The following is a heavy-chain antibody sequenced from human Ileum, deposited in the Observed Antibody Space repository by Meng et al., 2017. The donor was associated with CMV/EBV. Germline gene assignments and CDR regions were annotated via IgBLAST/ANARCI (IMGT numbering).Heavy chain of an antibody. CDR2: ISSDGNNQ. CDR1: FDTCA. J-gene: IGHJ4*02. Sequence: FDTCAMHWVSQAPGKGLEWVAIISSDGNNQHYADSVKGRFAISRDNSKNTLYLQMNSLRAEDTAVYYCAKGAKGCGPFCYYTDFWGRGTLVTVSS. D-gene: IGHD2-21*01. V-gene: IGHV3-33*06. CDR3: AKGAKGCGPFCYYTDF.